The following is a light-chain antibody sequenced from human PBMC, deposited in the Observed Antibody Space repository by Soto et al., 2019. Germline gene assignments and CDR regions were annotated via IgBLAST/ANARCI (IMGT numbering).Light chain of an antibody. V-gene: IGLV1-40*01. CDR1: SSNIGAIYD. CDR3: AAWDDSLNGWV. J-gene: IGLJ3*02. Sequence: QSVLTQPPSVSGAPGQRVTISCTGSSSNIGAIYDVYWYQQLPGKAPKLLIYGNSNRPSGVPDRFSGSKSGTSASLAITGLQAEDEADYYCAAWDDSLNGWVFGGGTKLTVL. CDR2: GNS.